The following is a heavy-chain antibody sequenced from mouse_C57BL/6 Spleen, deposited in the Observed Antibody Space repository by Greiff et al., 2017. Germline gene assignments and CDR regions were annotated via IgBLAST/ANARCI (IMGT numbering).Heavy chain of an antibody. CDR2: INPNNGGT. Sequence: EVQLQQSGPELVKPGASVKISCKASGYTFTDYYMNWVKQSHGKSLEWIGDINPNNGGTSYNQKFKGKATLTVDKSSSTAYMELRSLTSEDSAVYYCARNYDYAPYAMDYWGQGTSVTVSS. CDR1: GYTFTDYY. CDR3: ARNYDYAPYAMDY. D-gene: IGHD2-4*01. V-gene: IGHV1-26*01. J-gene: IGHJ4*01.